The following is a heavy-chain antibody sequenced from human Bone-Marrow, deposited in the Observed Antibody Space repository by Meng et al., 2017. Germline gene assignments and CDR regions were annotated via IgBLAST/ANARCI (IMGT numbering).Heavy chain of an antibody. CDR3: ARDGFYYGDPSTYYFDY. D-gene: IGHD4-17*01. CDR2: INPNSGGT. CDR1: GYTFTGYY. Sequence: ASVKVSCKASGYTFTGYYMHWVRQAPGQGLEWMGRINPNSGGTNYAQKFQGRVTMTRDTSISTAYMELSRLRSDDTAVYYCARDGFYYGDPSTYYFDYWGQGTLVTVSS. V-gene: IGHV1-2*06. J-gene: IGHJ4*02.